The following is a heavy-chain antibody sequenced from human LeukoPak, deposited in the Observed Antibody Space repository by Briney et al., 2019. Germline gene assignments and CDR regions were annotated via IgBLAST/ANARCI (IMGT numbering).Heavy chain of an antibody. J-gene: IGHJ5*02. D-gene: IGHD2-2*02. V-gene: IGHV3-23*01. CDR1: GFTFSTYA. Sequence: PGGSLRLSCAASGFTFSTYAMSWVRQAPGKGLEWVSALTNSGGSGGVTYYADSVKGRFTISRDNSKNTLYLQMNSLRAEDTAVYYCAKDQDPAAIGYNWFDPWGQGTLVTVSS. CDR3: AKDQDPAAIGYNWFDP. CDR2: LTNSGGSGGVT.